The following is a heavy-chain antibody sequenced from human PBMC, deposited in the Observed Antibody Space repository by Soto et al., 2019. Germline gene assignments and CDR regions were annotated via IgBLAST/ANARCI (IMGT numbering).Heavy chain of an antibody. D-gene: IGHD6-19*01. V-gene: IGHV3-30*18. CDR1: GFTFSSYG. J-gene: IGHJ4*02. CDR2: ISYDGSNK. CDR3: AKDPRFGQQWLAFDY. Sequence: QVQLVESGGGVVQPGRSLRLSCAASGFTFSSYGMHWVRQAPGKGLEWVAVISYDGSNKYYADSVKGRFTISRDNSKNTLYLQMNSLRAEDTAVYYCAKDPRFGQQWLAFDYWGQGTLVTVSS.